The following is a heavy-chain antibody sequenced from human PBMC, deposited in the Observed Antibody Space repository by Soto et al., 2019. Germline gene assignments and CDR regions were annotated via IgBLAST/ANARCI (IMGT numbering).Heavy chain of an antibody. CDR2: IIPIFGTA. D-gene: IGHD1-26*01. CDR3: AGLFGVGVPKGVYYYYYGMDV. V-gene: IGHV1-69*01. J-gene: IGHJ6*02. CDR1: GGTFRSHA. Sequence: QGQLVQSGAEVKKPGSSVKVSCKDYGGTFRSHAISWVRQAPGHGLEWMGGIIPIFGTANYAQKFQGRVTITVDGFRSIAYMGLSSLRSEDTAVYYCAGLFGVGVPKGVYYYYYGMDVWGQGTTVTVCS.